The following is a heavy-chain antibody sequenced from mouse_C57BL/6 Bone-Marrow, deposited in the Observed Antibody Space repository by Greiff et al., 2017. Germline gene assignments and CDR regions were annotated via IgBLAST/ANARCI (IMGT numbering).Heavy chain of an antibody. CDR3: ARTLLLDAMDY. V-gene: IGHV5-17*01. CDR1: GFTFSDYG. D-gene: IGHD1-1*01. Sequence: EVKLVESGGGLVKPGGSLKLSCAASGFTFSDYGMHWVRQAPEKGLEWVAYISSGSSTIYYADTVTGRFTLTRDNAKNTLFLQMTSLRSEDTAMYYCARTLLLDAMDYWGQGTSVTVSS. CDR2: ISSGSSTI. J-gene: IGHJ4*01.